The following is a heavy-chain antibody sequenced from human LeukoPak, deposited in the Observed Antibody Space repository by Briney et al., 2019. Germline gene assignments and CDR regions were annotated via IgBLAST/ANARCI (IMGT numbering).Heavy chain of an antibody. J-gene: IGHJ4*02. Sequence: GGSLRLSCAASGFTFSSYAMSWVRQAPGKGLEWVSAISGSGGSTYYADSVKGRFTISRDNSKNTLYLQMNSLRAEDTAIYYCAKRKYYESGPFDFWGQGTLVTVSS. CDR1: GFTFSSYA. D-gene: IGHD3-10*01. CDR2: ISGSGGST. CDR3: AKRKYYESGPFDF. V-gene: IGHV3-23*01.